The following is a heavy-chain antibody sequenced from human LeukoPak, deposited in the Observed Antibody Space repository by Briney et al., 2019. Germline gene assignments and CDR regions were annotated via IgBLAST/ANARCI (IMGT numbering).Heavy chain of an antibody. D-gene: IGHD4-17*01. V-gene: IGHV4-31*03. CDR1: GGSISSGSNY. Sequence: SETLSLTCTVSGGSISSGSNYWGWIRQQPGKGLEWIGYIHNTGRTDYHPSLKSRVIISVDTSKNRFSLRLSSVTAADTALYYCARKNDYGDSYYMDVWGKGTTVTVSS. CDR3: ARKNDYGDSYYMDV. J-gene: IGHJ6*03. CDR2: IHNTGRT.